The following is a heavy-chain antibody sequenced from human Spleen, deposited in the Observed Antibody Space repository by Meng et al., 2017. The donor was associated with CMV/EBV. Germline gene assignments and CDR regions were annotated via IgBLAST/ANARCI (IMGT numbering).Heavy chain of an antibody. V-gene: IGHV3-21*01. J-gene: IGHJ6*02. CDR3: ARGIIPDYYFYGMDV. Sequence: GESLKISCAASGFTFSSYAMSWVRQAPGKGLEWVSSISSRSGYIYYADSLKGRITISRDNAKNSLYLQMNSLRAEDTAVYYCARGIIPDYYFYGMDVWGQGTTVTVSS. CDR2: ISSRSGYI. D-gene: IGHD2-2*01. CDR1: GFTFSSYA.